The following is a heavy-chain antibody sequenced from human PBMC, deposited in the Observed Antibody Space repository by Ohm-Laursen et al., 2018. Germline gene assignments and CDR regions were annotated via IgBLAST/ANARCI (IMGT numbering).Heavy chain of an antibody. Sequence: GSLRLSCAASGFTFSSYSMNWVRQAPGKGLGWVSSISSSSSYIYYADSVKGRFTISRDNAKNSLYLQMNSLRAEDTAVYYCASSLWSGYYGGYWGQGTLVTVSS. CDR1: GFTFSSYS. J-gene: IGHJ4*02. D-gene: IGHD3-3*01. V-gene: IGHV3-21*01. CDR3: ASSLWSGYYGGY. CDR2: ISSSSSYI.